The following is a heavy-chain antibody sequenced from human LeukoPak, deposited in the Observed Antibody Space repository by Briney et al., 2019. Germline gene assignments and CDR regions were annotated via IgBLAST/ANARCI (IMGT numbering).Heavy chain of an antibody. CDR3: ARDDSIVGATLFDY. CDR2: IKQDGSEK. D-gene: IGHD1-26*01. J-gene: IGHJ4*02. V-gene: IGHV3-7*01. Sequence: GGSLRLSCAASGFTFSSYWMSWVRQAPGKGLEWVANIKQDGSEKYYVDSVKGRFTISRENAKNSLYLQMNSLRAEDTAVYYCARDDSIVGATLFDYWGQGTLVTVSS. CDR1: GFTFSSYW.